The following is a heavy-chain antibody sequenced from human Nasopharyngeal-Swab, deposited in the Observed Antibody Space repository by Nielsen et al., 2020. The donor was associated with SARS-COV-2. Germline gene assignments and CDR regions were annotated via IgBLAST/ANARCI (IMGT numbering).Heavy chain of an antibody. Sequence: VRQAPGQGLEWMGWMNPNSGNTGYAQKFQGRVTMTRNTSISTAYMELSSLRSEDTAVYYCARVGVGYSGYDSVDYWGQGTLVTVSS. D-gene: IGHD5-12*01. J-gene: IGHJ4*02. V-gene: IGHV1-8*01. CDR2: MNPNSGNT. CDR3: ARVGVGYSGYDSVDY.